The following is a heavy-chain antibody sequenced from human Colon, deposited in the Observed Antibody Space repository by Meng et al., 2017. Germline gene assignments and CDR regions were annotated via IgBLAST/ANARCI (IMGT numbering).Heavy chain of an antibody. V-gene: IGHV2-5*02. CDR2: IYWDGTQ. CDR1: SLSRTSRGVG. CDR3: SHSGNWDYPYCFDY. Sequence: PLQESDPTRVKPTRTLALTCPFSSLSRTSRGVGVGCIRQPPGKDLEWLALIYWDGTQRYNPSLKNKLAITRDTSKNQVFLTVTNMHSADTATYFCSHSGNWDYPYCFDYWGRGSLVTVSS. J-gene: IGHJ4*01. D-gene: IGHD1-7*01.